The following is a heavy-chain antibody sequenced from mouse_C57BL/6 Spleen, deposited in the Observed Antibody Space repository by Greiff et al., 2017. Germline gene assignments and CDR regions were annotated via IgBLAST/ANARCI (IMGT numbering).Heavy chain of an antibody. J-gene: IGHJ4*01. CDR2: IHPNSGST. CDR3: ARFTPYYAMDY. D-gene: IGHD1-1*01. CDR1: GYTFPSYW. V-gene: IGHV1-64*01. Sequence: VQLQQPGAELVKPGASVKLSCKASGYTFPSYWLPWVKQRPGQGLEWIGMIHPNSGSTNYNEKFKSKATLTVDKSSSTAYMQLSSLTSEDSAVYYCARFTPYYAMDYWGQGTSVTVSS.